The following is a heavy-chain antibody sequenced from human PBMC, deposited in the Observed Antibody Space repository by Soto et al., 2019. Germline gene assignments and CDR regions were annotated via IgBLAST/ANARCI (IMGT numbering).Heavy chain of an antibody. CDR2: ISTSGTTI. Sequence: EVQLVESGGGLVQPGGSLRLSCAASGFTFSSYNMNWVRQAPGKGLEWVSYISTSGTTIYYPDSVKGRFTIARDIAKNSRFLLINGLRDEDTAVYYCARYDYSNYGASDVWGQGTTVTVSS. CDR1: GFTFSSYN. D-gene: IGHD4-4*01. CDR3: ARYDYSNYGASDV. V-gene: IGHV3-48*02. J-gene: IGHJ6*02.